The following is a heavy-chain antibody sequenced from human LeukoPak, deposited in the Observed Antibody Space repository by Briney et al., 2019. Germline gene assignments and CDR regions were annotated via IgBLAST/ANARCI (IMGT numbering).Heavy chain of an antibody. J-gene: IGHJ4*02. V-gene: IGHV5-51*01. CDR2: IYPEDSDV. CDR1: GYRFATYW. Sequence: GESLKISCKGSGYRFATYWIGWARQMPGKGLEWMGIIYPEDSDVRYSPSLQGQVTISADKSITTVYLQWSSLKASDTATYYCARRRGYDFDSWGQGTRVIVSA. D-gene: IGHD5-12*01. CDR3: ARRRGYDFDS.